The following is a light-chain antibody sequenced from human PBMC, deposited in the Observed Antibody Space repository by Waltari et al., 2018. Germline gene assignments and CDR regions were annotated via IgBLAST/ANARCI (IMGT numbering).Light chain of an antibody. V-gene: IGKV1-12*01. CDR1: QGISTW. CDR3: QQANSFPL. J-gene: IGKJ4*01. Sequence: DIQMTQSPSSVSASVGDRVTITCRASQGISTWLGWYQQKPGKAPKPLSYAASSLQSGVPSRCSGSGSGTEFTLTISSLQPEDFATYYCQQANSFPLFGGGTKVEIK. CDR2: AAS.